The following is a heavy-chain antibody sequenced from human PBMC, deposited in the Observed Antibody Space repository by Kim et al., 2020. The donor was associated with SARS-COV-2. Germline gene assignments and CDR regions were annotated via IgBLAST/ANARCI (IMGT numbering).Heavy chain of an antibody. D-gene: IGHD1-26*01. V-gene: IGHV3-7*01. CDR3: ARGRMGPLL. J-gene: IGHJ4*02. CDR2: REK. Sequence: REKNFVDSVKGRFSISRDNAKNSLYLEMNSLGAEDTAVYFCARGRMGPLLWGQGTLVTVSS.